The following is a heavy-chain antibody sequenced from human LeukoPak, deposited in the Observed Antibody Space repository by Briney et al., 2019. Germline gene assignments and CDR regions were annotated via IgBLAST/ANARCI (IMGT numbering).Heavy chain of an antibody. D-gene: IGHD6-19*01. CDR1: GFTFNNYA. Sequence: GGSLRLSCAASGFTFNNYAMCWVRQAPGKGLELISCISGSGVNTFYADSVKGRFTISGDTSKNTLFLQMNSLRAEDTAVYYCAKRGGESNGWGVFDYWGQGTLVTVSS. CDR2: ISGSGVNT. V-gene: IGHV3-23*01. J-gene: IGHJ4*02. CDR3: AKRGGESNGWGVFDY.